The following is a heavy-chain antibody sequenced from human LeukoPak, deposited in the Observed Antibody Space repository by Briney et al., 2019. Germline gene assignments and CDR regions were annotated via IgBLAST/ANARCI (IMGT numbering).Heavy chain of an antibody. D-gene: IGHD6-13*01. Sequence: GGSLRLSCAVSGFTFSSYWMNWVRQAPGKGLEWVASIRQDGGEKSYVDSVKGRFTISRDNTKNSLYLQINSLRAEDTAMYYCARDGTAPGLYLDLWGRGTLVTVSS. CDR3: ARDGTAPGLYLDL. V-gene: IGHV3-7*01. CDR1: GFTFSSYW. CDR2: IRQDGGEK. J-gene: IGHJ4*01.